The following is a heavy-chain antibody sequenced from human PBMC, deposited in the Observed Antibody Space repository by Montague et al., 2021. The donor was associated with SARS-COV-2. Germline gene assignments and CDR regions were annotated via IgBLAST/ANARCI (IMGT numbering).Heavy chain of an antibody. CDR3: ARVGRQQLVRLSGMDV. CDR2: IYYSGSA. J-gene: IGHJ6*02. D-gene: IGHD6-13*01. V-gene: IGHV4-39*07. Sequence: SETLSLTCTVSGGSISSSSYYWGWIRQPPGKGLEWIGSIYYSGSAYYNPSLKSRVTISVDTSKNQFSLMLSSVTAADTAVYYCARVGRQQLVRLSGMDVWGQGTTVTVSS. CDR1: GGSISSSSYY.